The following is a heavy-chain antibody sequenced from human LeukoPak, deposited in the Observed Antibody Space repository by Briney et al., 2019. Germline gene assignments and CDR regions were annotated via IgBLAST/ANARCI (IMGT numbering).Heavy chain of an antibody. Sequence: PGGSLRLSCSASGLTFSNAWMTWVRQAPGKGLEWVGRIKSKTDGGTTDYAAPVKGRFTISRDDSKTTLYLQMNSLKTEDTAVYYCTTNYYDSSGRDYWGQGTLVTVSS. CDR3: TTNYYDSSGRDY. CDR1: GLTFSNAW. V-gene: IGHV3-15*01. D-gene: IGHD3-22*01. CDR2: IKSKTDGGTT. J-gene: IGHJ4*02.